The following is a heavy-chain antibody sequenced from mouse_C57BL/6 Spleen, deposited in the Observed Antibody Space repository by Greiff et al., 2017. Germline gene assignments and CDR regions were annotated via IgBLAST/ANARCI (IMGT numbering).Heavy chain of an antibody. J-gene: IGHJ3*01. CDR2: IDPATGGT. CDR1: GYTFTDYE. CDR3: TKIDINYGESFAY. V-gene: IGHV1-15*01. D-gene: IGHD2-5*01. Sequence: QVQLKESGAELVRPGASVTLSCKASGYTFTDYEMHWVKQTPVHGLEWIGAIDPATGGTAYNQKFKGKAILTADKSSSTAYMELRSLTSEDSAVYYCTKIDINYGESFAYWGQVTLVTVSA.